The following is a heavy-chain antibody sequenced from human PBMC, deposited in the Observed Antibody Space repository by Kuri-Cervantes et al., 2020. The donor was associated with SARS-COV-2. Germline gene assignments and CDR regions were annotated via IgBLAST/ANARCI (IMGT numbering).Heavy chain of an antibody. CDR3: ARGAANYYDMDV. V-gene: IGHV3-33*08. J-gene: IGHJ6*03. D-gene: IGHD3-16*01. CDR1: GFTFSNYV. Sequence: GESLKISCVASGFTFSNYVIHWVRQAPGKGLEWVAVIWYDGENEYYAGSVKGRFTISRDNSENTVSLQMNSLRAEDTAMYYCARGAANYYDMDVWGRGTTVTVSS. CDR2: IWYDGENE.